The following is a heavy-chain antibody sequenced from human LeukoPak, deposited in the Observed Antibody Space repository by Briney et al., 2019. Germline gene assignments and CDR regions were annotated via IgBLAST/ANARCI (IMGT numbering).Heavy chain of an antibody. D-gene: IGHD1-26*01. J-gene: IGHJ4*02. CDR3: ARTLGSYFDY. CDR1: GGSFSGYY. V-gene: IGHV4-34*01. CDR2: INHSGST. Sequence: SETLSLTCAVYGGSFSGYYWSWNRQPPGKGLEWIGEINHSGSTNYNPSLKSRVTISVDTSKNQFSLKLSSVTAADTAVYYCARTLGSYFDYWGQGTLVTVSS.